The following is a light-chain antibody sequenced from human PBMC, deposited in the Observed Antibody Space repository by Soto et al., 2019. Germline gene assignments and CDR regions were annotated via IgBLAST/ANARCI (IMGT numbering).Light chain of an antibody. CDR2: DVS. J-gene: IGLJ1*01. CDR1: SSDVGRYNY. Sequence: QSALTQPASVSGSPGQSITISCTGTSSDVGRYNYVSWYQQYPGKAPKLMLYDVSKRPSGVADRFAGSKSGNTASLTISGLKPEDEADYYCRSYRSSSTYVFGTGTKVTVL. CDR3: RSYRSSSTYV. V-gene: IGLV2-14*03.